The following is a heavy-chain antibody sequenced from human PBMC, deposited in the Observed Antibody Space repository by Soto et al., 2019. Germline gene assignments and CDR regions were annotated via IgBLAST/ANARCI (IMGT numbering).Heavy chain of an antibody. V-gene: IGHV4-39*01. CDR3: ASSQRGSYFDY. Sequence: QLQLQESGPGLVKPSETLSLTCTVSGGSISSSSYYWGWIRQPPGKGLEWIGHVFYSGSTYYNPSLKSRVTMSVYTSKNQFSLKLSSVTAADTAVYYCASSQRGSYFDYWGQGTLVTVSS. CDR1: GGSISSSSYY. D-gene: IGHD5-12*01. J-gene: IGHJ4*02. CDR2: VFYSGST.